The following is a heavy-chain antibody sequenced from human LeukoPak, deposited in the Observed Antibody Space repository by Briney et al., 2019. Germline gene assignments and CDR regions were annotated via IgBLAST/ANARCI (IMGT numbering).Heavy chain of an antibody. J-gene: IGHJ3*02. D-gene: IGHD3-16*01. V-gene: IGHV1-2*02. Sequence: ASMKLSCKASGYTFTGNYIHWVRQAPGQGLEWMGWINPNSGGTKYAQKFQGRVTLTSDTSITTAYLDLASLTSDDTAVYYCARLLAGGNAFDIWGQGTMLAVSS. CDR2: INPNSGGT. CDR1: GYTFTGNY. CDR3: ARLLAGGNAFDI.